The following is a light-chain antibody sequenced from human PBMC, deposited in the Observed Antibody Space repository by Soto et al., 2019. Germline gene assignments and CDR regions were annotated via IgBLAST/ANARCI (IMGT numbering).Light chain of an antibody. Sequence: EIVWTQSPGTLSLSPGERATLSCRTSQSISSSYLAWYQQTPGQAPRPLIYGASNRATGIPDRFSGSGYGTDFTLTIIRLEPEDFAFYYCPHYGRSPLTLCPATKVDIK. CDR2: GAS. V-gene: IGKV3-20*01. CDR3: PHYGRSPLT. J-gene: IGKJ3*01. CDR1: QSISSSY.